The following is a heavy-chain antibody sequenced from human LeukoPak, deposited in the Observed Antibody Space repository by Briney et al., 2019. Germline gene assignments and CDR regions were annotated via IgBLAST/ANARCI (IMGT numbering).Heavy chain of an antibody. CDR1: GFTFSSYA. D-gene: IGHD4-23*01. J-gene: IGHJ4*02. CDR2: ISYDGSNK. V-gene: IGHV3-30-3*01. Sequence: PGRSLRLSCAASGFTFSSYAMHWVRQAPGKGLEWVAVISYDGSNKYYADSVKGRFTISRDNSKNTLYLQMSSLRAEDTAVYYCARRSYGGFDYWGQGTLVTVS. CDR3: ARRSYGGFDY.